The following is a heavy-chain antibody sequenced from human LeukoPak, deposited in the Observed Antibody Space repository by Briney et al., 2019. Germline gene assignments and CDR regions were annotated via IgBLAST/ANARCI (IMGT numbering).Heavy chain of an antibody. J-gene: IGHJ2*01. CDR3: ARLTDYGGKSGYWYFDL. Sequence: GESLKISCKGSGYSFTSYWIGWVRQMPGKGLEWMGIIYPGDSDTRYSPSFQGQVTISADKSISTAYLQWSSLKASDTAMYYCARLTDYGGKSGYWYFDLWGRGTLVTVSS. CDR1: GYSFTSYW. D-gene: IGHD4-23*01. CDR2: IYPGDSDT. V-gene: IGHV5-51*01.